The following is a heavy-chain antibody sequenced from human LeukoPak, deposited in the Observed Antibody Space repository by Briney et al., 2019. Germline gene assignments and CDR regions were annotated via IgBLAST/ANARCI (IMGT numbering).Heavy chain of an antibody. J-gene: IGHJ4*02. CDR3: ARAGTMVRGVIEFFDY. Sequence: PSETLSLTCTVSGGSVSSGSYYWSWIRQPPGKGLEWIGYIYYSGSTNYNPSLKSRVTISVDTSKNQFSLKLSFVTAADTAVYYCARAGTMVRGVIEFFDYWGQGTLVTVSS. V-gene: IGHV4-61*01. CDR2: IYYSGST. CDR1: GGSVSSGSYY. D-gene: IGHD3-10*01.